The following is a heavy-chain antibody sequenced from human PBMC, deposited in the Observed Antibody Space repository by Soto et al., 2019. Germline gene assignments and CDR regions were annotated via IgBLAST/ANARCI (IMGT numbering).Heavy chain of an antibody. V-gene: IGHV3-23*01. CDR1: GFTFSSYA. CDR3: ARMTTVDTYYQYGMDV. Sequence: EVQLLESGGGLVQPGGSLRLSCAASGFTFSSYAMNWVRQAPGKGLQWVSAISGIGDRTYYADSVKGRFTISRDNPKNTLHRQMTSLRAEDTAVYYCARMTTVDTYYQYGMDVWGQGTTVTVSS. CDR2: ISGIGDRT. J-gene: IGHJ6*02. D-gene: IGHD4-4*01.